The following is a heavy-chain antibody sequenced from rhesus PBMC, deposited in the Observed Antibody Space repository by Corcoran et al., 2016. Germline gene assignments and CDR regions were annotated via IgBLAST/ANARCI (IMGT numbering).Heavy chain of an antibody. D-gene: IGHD4-23*01. CDR2: IYGSGGVT. Sequence: QVQLQESGPGLVKPSETLSLTCAVSGGSISDDYYWSWIRQPPGKGLEWIGYIYGSGGVTNYNPSLKNRVTISIDTSKNQCSLKLSSVTAADTTVYYCARDGSMNTVTTPYDYWGQGVLVTVSS. V-gene: IGHV4-106*01. J-gene: IGHJ4*01. CDR3: ARDGSMNTVTTPYDY. CDR1: GGSISDDYY.